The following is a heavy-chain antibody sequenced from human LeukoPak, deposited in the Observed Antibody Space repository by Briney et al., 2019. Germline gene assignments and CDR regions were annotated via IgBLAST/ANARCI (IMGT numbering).Heavy chain of an antibody. V-gene: IGHV3-21*01. Sequence: GSLRLSCAASGFTFSSYSMNWVRQAPGKGLEWVSSISSSSSYIYYADSVKGRFTISRDNAKNSLYLQMNSLRAEDTAVYYCARADNDYGDYQVDYWGQGTLATVSS. CDR3: ARADNDYGDYQVDY. CDR2: ISSSSSYI. D-gene: IGHD4-17*01. CDR1: GFTFSSYS. J-gene: IGHJ4*02.